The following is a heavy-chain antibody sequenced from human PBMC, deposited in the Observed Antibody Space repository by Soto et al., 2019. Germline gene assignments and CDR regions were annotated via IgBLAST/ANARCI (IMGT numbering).Heavy chain of an antibody. Sequence: ASVKVSCKASGGTFSSYAISWVRQAPGQGLEWMGGIIPIFGTANYAQKFQGRVTITADESTSTAYMELSSLRSEDTAVYYCARDYGSGSYSPGLDYWGQGTLVTVSS. V-gene: IGHV1-69*13. CDR1: GGTFSSYA. CDR3: ARDYGSGSYSPGLDY. D-gene: IGHD3-10*01. CDR2: IIPIFGTA. J-gene: IGHJ4*02.